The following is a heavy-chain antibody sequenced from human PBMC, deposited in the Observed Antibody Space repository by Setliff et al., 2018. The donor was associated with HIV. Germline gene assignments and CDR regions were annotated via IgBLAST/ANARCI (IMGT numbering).Heavy chain of an antibody. CDR3: ARWGDGYNSCDF. CDR2: IDDSGSI. D-gene: IGHD5-12*01. J-gene: IGHJ4*02. Sequence: SETLSLTCAVYTVSLTRYDWAWIRQSPEKGLEWIGEIDDSGSIIYNPSLQSRVTMSVDTSRNQFSLNVNSLTAADTAVYFCARWGDGYNSCDFWGQGTLVTVSS. V-gene: IGHV4-34*01. CDR1: TVSLTRYD.